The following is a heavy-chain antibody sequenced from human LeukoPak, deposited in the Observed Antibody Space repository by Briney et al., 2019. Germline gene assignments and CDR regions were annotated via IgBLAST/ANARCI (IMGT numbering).Heavy chain of an antibody. Sequence: GGSVKVSSKASGYTFTRYYIHWVRQAPGQGLEWLGIINPSGGSTSNTQKFQGRVTMTTDMSTSTVYMELSSLRSEDTAVYYCARALAAAAGRRAGMMGDWGQGTLVTVSS. CDR3: ARALAAAAGRRAGMMGD. D-gene: IGHD6-13*01. CDR1: GYTFTRYY. CDR2: INPSGGST. V-gene: IGHV1-46*01. J-gene: IGHJ4*02.